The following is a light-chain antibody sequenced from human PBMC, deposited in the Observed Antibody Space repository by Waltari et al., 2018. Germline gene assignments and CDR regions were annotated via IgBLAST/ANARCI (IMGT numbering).Light chain of an antibody. V-gene: IGLV2-8*01. Sequence: QSALTQPPSASGSPGQSVTISCTGTSGDIGTYDHVSWYQQHPGKAPKVIVYAVTKRPSGVPVRVSGSKSGDTAFLTVSGLQAEDEADYYCSSYAGNYIYVFGTGTEVTVL. J-gene: IGLJ1*01. CDR3: SSYAGNYIYV. CDR2: AVT. CDR1: SGDIGTYDH.